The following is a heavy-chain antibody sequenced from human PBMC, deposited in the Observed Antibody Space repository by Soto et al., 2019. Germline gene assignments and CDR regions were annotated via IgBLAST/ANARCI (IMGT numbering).Heavy chain of an antibody. CDR1: GFIFSGYG. CDR2: ISYDGSNK. V-gene: IGHV3-30*18. CDR3: AKVLEQWLVLGPPLGY. D-gene: IGHD6-19*01. J-gene: IGHJ4*02. Sequence: QVQLVESGGGVVQPGRSLRLSFPAFGFIFSGYGLHWVRQAPGKGLEWVAVISYDGSNKYYADSVKGRFTISRDNSKNTLYLQMNSLRAEDTAVYYCAKVLEQWLVLGPPLGYWGQGTLVTVSS.